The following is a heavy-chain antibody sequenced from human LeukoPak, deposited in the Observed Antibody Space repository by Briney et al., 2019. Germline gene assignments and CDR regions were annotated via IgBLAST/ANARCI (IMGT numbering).Heavy chain of an antibody. CDR3: ARVPAAIQDY. Sequence: SETLSLTCAVYGGSFSGYYWSWIRQPPGKGLEWIGEINHSGSTNYNPSLKSRVTISVDTSKNQFSLKLSSVTAADTAVYYCARVPAAIQDYWGQGTLVTVSS. CDR1: GGSFSGYY. V-gene: IGHV4-34*01. D-gene: IGHD2-2*02. J-gene: IGHJ4*02. CDR2: INHSGST.